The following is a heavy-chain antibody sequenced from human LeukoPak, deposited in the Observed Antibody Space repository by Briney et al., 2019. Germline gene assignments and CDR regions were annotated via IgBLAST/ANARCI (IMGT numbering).Heavy chain of an antibody. Sequence: PGGSLRLSCAASGFTFSSYAMHWVRQAPGKGLEWVAVISYDGSNKYYADSVKGRFTISRDNSKNTLYLQMNSLRAEDTAVYYCARASYYYDSSGYHNFDYWGQGTLVTVSS. J-gene: IGHJ4*02. CDR1: GFTFSSYA. CDR3: ARASYYYDSSGYHNFDY. V-gene: IGHV3-30*04. D-gene: IGHD3-22*01. CDR2: ISYDGSNK.